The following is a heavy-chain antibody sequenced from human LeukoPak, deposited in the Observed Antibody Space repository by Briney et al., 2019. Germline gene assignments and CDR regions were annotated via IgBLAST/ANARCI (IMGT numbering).Heavy chain of an antibody. V-gene: IGHV1-18*01. CDR1: GYTFSSYV. CDR3: ASLDSSNWPFDY. CDR2: INAYNGNT. Sequence: VASVKVSCKASGYTFSSYVISWVRQAPGQGLEWMGWINAYNGNTNYAQKRQGRVTMTTDTSTSTDYLELRSLRSDDPDVYYCASLDSSNWPFDYWGQGTLVTVSS. J-gene: IGHJ4*02. D-gene: IGHD6-13*01.